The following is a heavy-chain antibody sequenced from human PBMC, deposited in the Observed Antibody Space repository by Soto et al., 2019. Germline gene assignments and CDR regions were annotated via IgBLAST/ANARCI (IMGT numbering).Heavy chain of an antibody. V-gene: IGHV3-43*01. CDR2: ISWDGGST. J-gene: IGHJ6*02. CDR1: GFTFDDYT. CDR3: ANDLRDCSSTSCYNYYYYYGMDV. Sequence: EVQLVESGGVVVQPGGSLRLSCAASGFTFDDYTMHWVRQAPGKGLEWVSLISWDGGSTYYADSVKGRFTISRDNSKNSLYLQMNSLRTEDTALYCCANDLRDCSSTSCYNYYYYYGMDVWGQGTTVTVSS. D-gene: IGHD2-2*01.